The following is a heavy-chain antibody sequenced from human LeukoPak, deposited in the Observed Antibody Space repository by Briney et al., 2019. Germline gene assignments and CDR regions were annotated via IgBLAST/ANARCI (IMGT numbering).Heavy chain of an antibody. V-gene: IGHV3-30-3*01. Sequence: GTSLRLSCAVSGFAFSSLAMHWVRQAPGKGLEWVAFISYDGNNQYYADSVKGRFTISRDNSKNTLYLQMNNLRAEDTAVYYCARVGSRYCSGANCYDGFWGQGTLVSVSS. CDR2: ISYDGNNQ. J-gene: IGHJ4*02. CDR3: ARVGSRYCSGANCYDGF. D-gene: IGHD2-15*01. CDR1: GFAFSSLA.